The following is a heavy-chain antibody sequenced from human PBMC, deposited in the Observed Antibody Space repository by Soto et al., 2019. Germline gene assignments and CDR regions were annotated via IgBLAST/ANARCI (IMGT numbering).Heavy chain of an antibody. CDR1: GFTFDDYA. CDR2: ISWNSGSI. CDR3: AKGTTSYYYMDV. D-gene: IGHD1-7*01. V-gene: IGHV3-9*01. J-gene: IGHJ6*03. Sequence: GGSLRLSCAASGFTFDDYAMHWVRQAPGKGLEWVSGISWNSGSIGYADSVKGRFTISRDNAKNSLYLQMNSLRAEDTALYYCAKGTTSYYYMDVWGKGTTVTVSS.